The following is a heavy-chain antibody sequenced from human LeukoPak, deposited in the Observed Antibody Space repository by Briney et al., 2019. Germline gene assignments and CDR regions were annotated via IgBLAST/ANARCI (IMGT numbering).Heavy chain of an antibody. J-gene: IGHJ1*01. CDR2: ISYDGSNK. V-gene: IGHV3-30*04. CDR1: GFTFSSYA. CDR3: ARVDFRGYEGYFQH. Sequence: PGGSLRLSCAASGFTFSSYAMHWVRQAPGKGLEWVAVISYDGSNKYYADSVKGRFTISRDNSKNTLYLQMNSLRAEDTAVYYCARVDFRGYEGYFQHWGQGTLVTVSS. D-gene: IGHD3-22*01.